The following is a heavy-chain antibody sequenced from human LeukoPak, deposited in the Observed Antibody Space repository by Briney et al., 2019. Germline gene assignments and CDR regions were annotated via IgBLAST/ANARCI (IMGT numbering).Heavy chain of an antibody. D-gene: IGHD3-10*01. J-gene: IGHJ5*02. V-gene: IGHV4-59*12. CDR3: ARRTYYYGSGRFDP. CDR2: IYYSGST. CDR1: GGSISSYY. Sequence: SETLSLTCTVSGGSISSYYWSWIRQPPGKGLEWIGYIYYSGSTNYNPSLKSRVTISVDTSKNQFSLKLSSVTAADTAVYYCARRTYYYGSGRFDPWGQGTLVTVSS.